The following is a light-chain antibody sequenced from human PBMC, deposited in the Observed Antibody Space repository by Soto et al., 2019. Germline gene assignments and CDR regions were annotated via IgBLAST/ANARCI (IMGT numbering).Light chain of an antibody. CDR2: YDS. Sequence: SYELTQTPSVSVAPEKTTTITCGGNNIGDKRVHWYRQKSGKAPVLLIAYDSDRPSGIPERFSGSNSGNTATLTISRVEAGDEADYYCQVWDIMTDNYVFGGGTKVTV. CDR1: NIGDKR. CDR3: QVWDIMTDNYV. J-gene: IGLJ1*01. V-gene: IGLV3-21*04.